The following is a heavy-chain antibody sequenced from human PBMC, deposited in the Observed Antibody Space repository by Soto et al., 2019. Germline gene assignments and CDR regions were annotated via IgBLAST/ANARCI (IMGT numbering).Heavy chain of an antibody. CDR2: ISGSGGST. V-gene: IGHV3-23*01. CDR1: GFTFSSYA. D-gene: IGHD2-15*01. CDR3: AKDVVAATTGLFDY. J-gene: IGHJ4*02. Sequence: SGGSLRLSCAASGFTFSSYAMSWVRQAPGKGLEWVSAISGSGGSTYYADSVKGRFTISRDNSKNTLYLQMNSLRAEDTAVYYCAKDVVAATTGLFDYWGQGTLVTVSS.